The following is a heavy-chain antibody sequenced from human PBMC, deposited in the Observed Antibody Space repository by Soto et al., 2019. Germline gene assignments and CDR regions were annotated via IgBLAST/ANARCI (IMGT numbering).Heavy chain of an antibody. CDR2: INAGNDNT. Sequence: ASVKVSCKASGYTFTTYAMHWVRQAPGQRLEWMGWINAGNDNTKYSEKFQGRVTITIDTSASKAYMALSSLRSEDTAVYYCARGYCGSTSWYLNFDYWGQGTLVTVSS. V-gene: IGHV1-3*01. D-gene: IGHD2-2*01. J-gene: IGHJ4*02. CDR3: ARGYCGSTSWYLNFDY. CDR1: GYTFTTYA.